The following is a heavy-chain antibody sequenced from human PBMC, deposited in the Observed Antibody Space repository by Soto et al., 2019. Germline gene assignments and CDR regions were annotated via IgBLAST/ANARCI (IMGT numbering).Heavy chain of an antibody. V-gene: IGHV1-69*02. D-gene: IGHD3-10*01. J-gene: IGHJ4*02. CDR2: IIPILGIA. CDR1: GGTFSSYT. CDR3: AALKMVRGASIDY. Sequence: QVQLVQSGAEVKKPGSSVKVSCKASGGTFSSYTISWVRQAPGQGLEWMGRIIPILGIANYAQKFQGRVTITADKSTSTAYMELSSLRSEDTAVYYCAALKMVRGASIDYWGQGTLVTVSS.